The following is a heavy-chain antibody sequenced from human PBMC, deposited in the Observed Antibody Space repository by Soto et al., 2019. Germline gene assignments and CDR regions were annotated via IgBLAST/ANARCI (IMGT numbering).Heavy chain of an antibody. CDR1: GGSFSGYY. CDR3: ARGRDIVVVVAATTPFDY. J-gene: IGHJ4*02. V-gene: IGHV4-34*01. D-gene: IGHD2-15*01. Sequence: LSLTCAVYGGSFSGYYWSWIRQPPGKGLEWIGEINHSGSTNYNPSLKSRVTISVDTSKNQFSLKLSSVTAADTAVYYCARGRDIVVVVAATTPFDYWGQGTLVTVSS. CDR2: INHSGST.